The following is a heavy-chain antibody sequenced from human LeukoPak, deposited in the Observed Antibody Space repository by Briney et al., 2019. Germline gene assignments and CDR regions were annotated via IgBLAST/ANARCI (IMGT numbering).Heavy chain of an antibody. Sequence: ASVKVSCKASGYTFTSYGISWVRQAPGQGLEWMGWIRAYNGNTNYAQKLQGRVTMTTDTSTSTAYMELRSLRSDDTAVYYCARASVAGAHRRAFDIWGQGTMVTVSS. V-gene: IGHV1-18*01. J-gene: IGHJ3*02. CDR2: IRAYNGNT. CDR1: GYTFTSYG. CDR3: ARASVAGAHRRAFDI. D-gene: IGHD6-19*01.